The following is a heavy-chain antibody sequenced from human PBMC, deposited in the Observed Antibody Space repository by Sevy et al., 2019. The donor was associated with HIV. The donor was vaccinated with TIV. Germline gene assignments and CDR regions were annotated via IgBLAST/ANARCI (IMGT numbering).Heavy chain of an antibody. CDR1: GDSMNTYY. Sequence: SETLSLTCTVTGDSMNTYYWAWIRQPPGKSLEWVGYILYSGSTEYSPSLKSRVTMALDKSKNEVSLRLSSVTAADTAVYYCARLVAGDNCFDPWGQGRLVTVSS. V-gene: IGHV4-59*01. J-gene: IGHJ5*02. CDR2: ILYSGST. D-gene: IGHD2-8*02. CDR3: ARLVAGDNCFDP.